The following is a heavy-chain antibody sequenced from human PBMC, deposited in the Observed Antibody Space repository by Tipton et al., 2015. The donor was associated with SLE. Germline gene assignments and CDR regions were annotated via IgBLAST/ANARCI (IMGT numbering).Heavy chain of an antibody. D-gene: IGHD3-10*01. Sequence: SGFTFSSYGMHWVRQAPGKGLEWVAFIRYDGSNKYYADSVKGRFTISRDNSKNTLYLQMNSLRAEDTAVYYCAKDRMVRGSHWFDPWGQGTLVTVSS. CDR2: IRYDGSNK. V-gene: IGHV3-30*02. CDR3: AKDRMVRGSHWFDP. J-gene: IGHJ5*02. CDR1: GFTFSSYG.